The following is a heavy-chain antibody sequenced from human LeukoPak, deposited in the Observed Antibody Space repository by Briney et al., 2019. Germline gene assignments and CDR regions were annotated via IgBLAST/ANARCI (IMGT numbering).Heavy chain of an antibody. CDR3: ARDRGIVLMVYAILYYFDY. CDR2: ISYDGSNK. D-gene: IGHD2-8*01. J-gene: IGHJ4*02. Sequence: GRSLRLSCAASGFTFSSYAMHWVRQAPGKGLEWVAVISYDGSNKYYADSVKGRFTISRDNSKNTLYLQMNSLRAEDTAVYYCARDRGIVLMVYAILYYFDYWGQGTLVTVSS. CDR1: GFTFSSYA. V-gene: IGHV3-30-3*01.